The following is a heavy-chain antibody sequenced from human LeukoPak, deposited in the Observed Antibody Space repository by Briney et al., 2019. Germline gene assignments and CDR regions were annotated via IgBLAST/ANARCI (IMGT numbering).Heavy chain of an antibody. Sequence: ASVKVSCKASGYTLVKHGISWVRQAPGQGLEWMGWINANTGNTDYAQNFQGRITMTTNPSTSTAYLALRSLTSDDTAVYYCARIKIVEEVVNPWSWGPKKKTLLTPSAYWGQGTLVTVSS. V-gene: IGHV1-18*01. CDR3: ARIKIVEEVVNPWSWGPKKKTLLTPSAY. D-gene: IGHD2-21*01. CDR2: INANTGNT. J-gene: IGHJ4*02. CDR1: GYTLVKHG.